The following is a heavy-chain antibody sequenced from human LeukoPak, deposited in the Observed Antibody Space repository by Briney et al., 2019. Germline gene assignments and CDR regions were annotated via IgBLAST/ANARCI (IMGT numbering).Heavy chain of an antibody. Sequence: ASVKVSCKASGYTFTSYDINWVRQATGQGLEWMGWMNPNSGNTGYAQKFQGRVTMTRNTSINTAYMELSSLRSEDTAVYYCARVEGQVWSRLLDYWGQGTLVTVSP. CDR2: MNPNSGNT. CDR3: ARVEGQVWSRLLDY. CDR1: GYTFTSYD. J-gene: IGHJ4*02. D-gene: IGHD5-18*01. V-gene: IGHV1-8*01.